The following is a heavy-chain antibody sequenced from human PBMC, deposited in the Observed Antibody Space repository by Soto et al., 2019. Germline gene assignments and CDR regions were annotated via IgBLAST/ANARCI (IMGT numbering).Heavy chain of an antibody. CDR2: ISSSSSTI. D-gene: IGHD6-6*01. Sequence: EVQLVESGGGLVQPGGSLRLSCEASGFTLSSYSMNWARQAPGQGLEWVSYISSSSSTIYYADSVKGRFTISRDNAKNSLFLQMNSLRDEDTAVYYSARDNPRSSGLDVWGQGTTVTVSS. CDR3: ARDNPRSSGLDV. J-gene: IGHJ6*02. V-gene: IGHV3-48*02. CDR1: GFTLSSYS.